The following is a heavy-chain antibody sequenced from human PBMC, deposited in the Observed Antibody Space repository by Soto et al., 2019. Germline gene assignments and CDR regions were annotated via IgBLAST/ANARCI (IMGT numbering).Heavy chain of an antibody. CDR3: ARGRGYNSGTDGEAFDF. J-gene: IGHJ4*02. CDR1: GFTFSRYE. D-gene: IGHD3-22*01. V-gene: IGHV3-48*03. Sequence: GGSLRLSCAASGFTFSRYEMNWVRQAPGKGLEWVASISSSGTSQYYADSVKGRFSISRDNDKNSVFLAMRSLRVDGTAISYCARGRGYNSGTDGEAFDFWRQGTMDTVSS. CDR2: ISSSGTSQ.